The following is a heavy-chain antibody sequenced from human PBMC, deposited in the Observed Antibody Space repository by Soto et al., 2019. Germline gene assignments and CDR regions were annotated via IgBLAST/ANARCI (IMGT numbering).Heavy chain of an antibody. CDR3: ARLGSGYNGPFDY. CDR1: GYTFTGYY. D-gene: IGHD6-25*01. J-gene: IGHJ4*02. CDR2: INPNSGGT. Sequence: ASVKVSCKASGYTFTGYYMHWVRQAPGQGLEWMGWINPNSGGTNYAQKFQGRVTITADESTSTAYMELSSLRSEDTAVYYCARLGSGYNGPFDYWGQGTLVTVSS. V-gene: IGHV1-2*02.